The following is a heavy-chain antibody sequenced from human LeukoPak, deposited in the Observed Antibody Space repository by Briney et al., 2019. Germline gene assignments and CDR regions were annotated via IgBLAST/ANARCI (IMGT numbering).Heavy chain of an antibody. V-gene: IGHV3-21*01. CDR2: ISSSSSYI. J-gene: IGHJ6*03. CDR1: GFTFSSYS. CDR3: ARDPGWELLNYYYYYMDV. D-gene: IGHD1-26*01. Sequence: KPGGSLRLSCAASGFTFSSYSMNWVRQAPGRGLEWVSSISSSSSYIYYADSVKGRFTISRDSAKNSLYLQMNSLRAEDTAVYYCARDPGWELLNYYYYYMDVWGNGTTVTVSS.